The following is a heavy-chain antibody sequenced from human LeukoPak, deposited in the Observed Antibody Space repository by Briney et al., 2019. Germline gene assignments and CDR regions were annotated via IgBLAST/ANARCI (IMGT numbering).Heavy chain of an antibody. J-gene: IGHJ5*02. V-gene: IGHV3-23*01. CDR2: ISGSGGST. CDR3: AKTRRTTMLRGAKGLFDP. D-gene: IGHD3-10*01. Sequence: GGSLRLSCAASGFTFSSYAMSWDRQAPGQGLEWVSAISGSGGSTYYADSVKGRFTISRDNSKNTLYLQMNSLRAEDTAVYYCAKTRRTTMLRGAKGLFDPWGQGTQVTVSS. CDR1: GFTFSSYA.